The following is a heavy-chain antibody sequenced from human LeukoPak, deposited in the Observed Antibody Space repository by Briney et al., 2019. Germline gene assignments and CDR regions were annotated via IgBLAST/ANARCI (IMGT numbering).Heavy chain of an antibody. V-gene: IGHV1-2*02. D-gene: IGHD3-9*01. CDR2: ITPNSGNT. CDR1: GGTLTNYA. Sequence: ASVKVSCKASGGTLTNYAINWVRQAPGQGLEWMGWITPNSGNTNYAQKFHGRVTMTRDTSISTASLEVRSLTSDDTAVYYCARLEGTGYRGGWLDPWGQGSLVTVSS. CDR3: ARLEGTGYRGGWLDP. J-gene: IGHJ5*02.